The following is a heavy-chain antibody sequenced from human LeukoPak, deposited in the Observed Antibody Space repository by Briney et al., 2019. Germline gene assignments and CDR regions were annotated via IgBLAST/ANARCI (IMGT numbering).Heavy chain of an antibody. V-gene: IGHV3-21*01. Sequence: GGSLRLSCAASGFTFSSYSMNWVRQAPGKGLEWVSSISSSSSYIYYADSVKGRFTISRDNAKNSLYLQMNSLRAEDTAVYYCARDICSGGSCYFDYWGQGTLVTVSS. CDR1: GFTFSSYS. D-gene: IGHD2-15*01. CDR3: ARDICSGGSCYFDY. CDR2: ISSSSSYI. J-gene: IGHJ4*02.